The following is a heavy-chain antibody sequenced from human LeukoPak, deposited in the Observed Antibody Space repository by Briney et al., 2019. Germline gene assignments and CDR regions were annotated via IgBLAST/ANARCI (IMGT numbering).Heavy chain of an antibody. D-gene: IGHD3-22*01. J-gene: IGHJ4*02. CDR3: ARGWYDSSGYYSPFDY. V-gene: IGHV4-59*01. CDR2: IYYSGST. Sequence: PSETLSLTCTVSGGSISSYYWSWIRQPPGKGLEWIGYIYYSGSTNYNPSLKSRVTISVDTSKNQFSLKLSSVTAADTAVYYCARGWYDSSGYYSPFDYWGQGTLVTVSS. CDR1: GGSISSYY.